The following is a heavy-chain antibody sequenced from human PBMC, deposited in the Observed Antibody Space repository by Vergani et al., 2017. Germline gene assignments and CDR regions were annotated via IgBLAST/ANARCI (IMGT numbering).Heavy chain of an antibody. CDR2: IYSTRST. D-gene: IGHD3-22*01. V-gene: IGHV4-31*03. Sequence: QVQLQESGPGLVKPSQTLSLTCSVSGDSISSGVYYWNWIRQHPGKGLEWIGYIYSTRSTHHNPSLRRRINMSVDTSKNQLSLKLNSVTAADTAMYYCARMGGYDEGDAFRIGYFDSWGPGILVTVSS. CDR3: ARMGGYDEGDAFRIGYFDS. CDR1: GDSISSGVYY. J-gene: IGHJ4*02.